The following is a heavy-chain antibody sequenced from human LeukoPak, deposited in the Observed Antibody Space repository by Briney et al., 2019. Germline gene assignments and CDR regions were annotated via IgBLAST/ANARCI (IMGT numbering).Heavy chain of an antibody. J-gene: IGHJ5*02. Sequence: PSETLSLTCTVSGGSISSYYWSWIRQPAGKGLEWIGRIYTSGSTNYNPSLKSRVTISADTSKNQFSLKLNSVTAADTAVYYCARRRVGAISSYNWFDPWGQGTLVTVSS. CDR2: IYTSGST. CDR3: ARRRVGAISSYNWFDP. CDR1: GGSISSYY. V-gene: IGHV4-4*07. D-gene: IGHD1-26*01.